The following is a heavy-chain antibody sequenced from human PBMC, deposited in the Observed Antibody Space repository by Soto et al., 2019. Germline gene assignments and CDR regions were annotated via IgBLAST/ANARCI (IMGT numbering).Heavy chain of an antibody. CDR3: ARDHSDSSGTYDAFDI. V-gene: IGHV6-1*01. D-gene: IGHD3-22*01. Sequence: SQTLSLTCAISGDSVSSNSAGWNWVRQTPSRGLEWLGRTYYKSKWFNNYAVSVKSRITINPDTSQNQFSLQLDSVTPEDTAVYYCARDHSDSSGTYDAFDIWGQGTMVTVSS. J-gene: IGHJ3*02. CDR1: GDSVSSNSAG. CDR2: TYYKSKWFN.